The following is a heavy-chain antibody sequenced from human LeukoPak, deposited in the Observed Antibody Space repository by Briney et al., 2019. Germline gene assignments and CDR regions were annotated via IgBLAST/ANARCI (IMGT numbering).Heavy chain of an antibody. Sequence: SQTLSLTCTVSGGSITSGDYYWSWIRQPPGKGLEWIAYMYYSGSTYYNPSLKSRVTMSADTSKNQFSLELSSVTAADTAVYYCARPYYYDSRIDPWGQGTLVTVSS. CDR2: MYYSGST. CDR3: ARPYYYDSRIDP. CDR1: GGSITSGDYY. V-gene: IGHV4-30-4*01. J-gene: IGHJ5*02. D-gene: IGHD3-22*01.